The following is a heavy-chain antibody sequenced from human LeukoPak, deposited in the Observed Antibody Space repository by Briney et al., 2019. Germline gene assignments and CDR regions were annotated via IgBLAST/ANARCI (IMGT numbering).Heavy chain of an antibody. Sequence: SQTLSLTCAISGDSVSSNSVAWNWLRQSPTRGLAWLGRTYYKSKGYNDYAVSVKSRITINPDTSKNQFSLQLNSVTPEDTAVYYCARGGIAVAGLDYWGQGILVTVSS. CDR1: GDSVSSNSVA. D-gene: IGHD6-19*01. V-gene: IGHV6-1*01. J-gene: IGHJ4*02. CDR2: TYYKSKGYN. CDR3: ARGGIAVAGLDY.